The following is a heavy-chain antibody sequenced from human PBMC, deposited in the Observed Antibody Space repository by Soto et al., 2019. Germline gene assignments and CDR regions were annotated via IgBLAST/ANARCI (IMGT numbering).Heavy chain of an antibody. Sequence: EVQLVESGGGLVKPGGSLRLSCAASGFTFSNAWMSWVRQAPGKGLEWVGRIKSKTDGGTTDYAAPVKGRFTISRDDSKNTLYLQMNSLKTEDTAVYYCASPSGVVAATEKYYYYYYGMDVWGQGTTVTVSS. CDR3: ASPSGVVAATEKYYYYYYGMDV. D-gene: IGHD2-15*01. V-gene: IGHV3-15*01. J-gene: IGHJ6*02. CDR2: IKSKTDGGTT. CDR1: GFTFSNAW.